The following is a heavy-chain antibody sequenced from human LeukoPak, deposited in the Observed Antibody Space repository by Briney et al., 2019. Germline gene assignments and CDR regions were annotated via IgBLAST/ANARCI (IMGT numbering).Heavy chain of an antibody. V-gene: IGHV4-34*01. Sequence: SETLSLTCAVYGGSFSGYYWSWIRQPPGKGLEWIGEINHSGSTNYNPSLKSRVTISVDTSKNQLSLKLSSVTAADTAVYYCARKYRPRITMIVVVPTRNAFDIWGQGTMVTVSS. CDR2: INHSGST. CDR3: ARKYRPRITMIVVVPTRNAFDI. CDR1: GGSFSGYY. J-gene: IGHJ3*02. D-gene: IGHD3-22*01.